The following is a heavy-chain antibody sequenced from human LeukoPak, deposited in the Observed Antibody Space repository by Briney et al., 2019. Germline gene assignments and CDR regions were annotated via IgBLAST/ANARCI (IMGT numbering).Heavy chain of an antibody. D-gene: IGHD1-14*01. V-gene: IGHV3-74*03. CDR1: GFSFSNYW. CDR2: ISSDGSVT. J-gene: IGHJ6*02. Sequence: PGGSLRLSCAVSGFSFSNYWMHWVRQDPGKGLVWVSYISSDGSVTKYAASVKGRFTISRDNAQNSLYLQMSSLRVEDTALYYCARLITSEAGRGMDVWGQGTTVTVSS. CDR3: ARLITSEAGRGMDV.